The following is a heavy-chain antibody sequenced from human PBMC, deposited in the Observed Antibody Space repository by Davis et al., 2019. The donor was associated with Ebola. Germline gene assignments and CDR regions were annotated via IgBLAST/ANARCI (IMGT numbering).Heavy chain of an antibody. V-gene: IGHV3-30*04. CDR1: GFTFRNYA. CDR2: ISYYATKK. CDR3: AKGPPSDAYYYFGLDV. Sequence: GGSLRLSCAASGFTFRNYAMHWVRQAPGRGLEWVALISYYATKKEYGDSVKGRFTISRDDSKNTLYLQMNSLRIEDTAVYYCAKGPPSDAYYYFGLDVWGKGTTVTVSS. J-gene: IGHJ6*04.